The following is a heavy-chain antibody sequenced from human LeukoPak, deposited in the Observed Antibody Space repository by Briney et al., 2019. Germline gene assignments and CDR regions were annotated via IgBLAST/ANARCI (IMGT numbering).Heavy chain of an antibody. J-gene: IGHJ4*02. D-gene: IGHD4-17*01. CDR2: ISYDGSNK. V-gene: IGHV3-30*18. CDR1: GFTFSSYG. Sequence: GGSLRLSCAASGFTFSSYGMHWVRQAPGKGLEWVAVISYDGSNKYYADSVKGRFTISRDNSKNTLYLQMNSLRAEDTAVYYCAKVPRGDYAVDYWGQGTLVTVSS. CDR3: AKVPRGDYAVDY.